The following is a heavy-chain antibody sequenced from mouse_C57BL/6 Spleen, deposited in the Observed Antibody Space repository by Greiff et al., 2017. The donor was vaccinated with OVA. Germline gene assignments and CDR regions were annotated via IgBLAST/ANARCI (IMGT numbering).Heavy chain of an antibody. D-gene: IGHD2-5*01. CDR1: GFTFSDYG. J-gene: IGHJ1*03. CDR3: ARDYYSKRGYFDV. CDR2: ISSGSSTI. V-gene: IGHV5-17*01. Sequence: EVQLVESGGGLVKPGGSLKLSCAASGFTFSDYGMHWVRQAPEKGLEWVAYISSGSSTIYYADTVKGRFTISRDNAKNTLFLRMTSLRSEDTAMYYCARDYYSKRGYFDVWGTGTTVTVSS.